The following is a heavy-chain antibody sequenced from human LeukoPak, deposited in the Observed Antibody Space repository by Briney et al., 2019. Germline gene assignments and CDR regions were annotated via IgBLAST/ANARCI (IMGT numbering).Heavy chain of an antibody. CDR2: ISGSGGST. V-gene: IGHV3-23*01. D-gene: IGHD3-9*01. J-gene: IGHJ3*02. CDR1: GFTFGSYA. CDR3: AKAGSYDILTGYYHDAFDI. Sequence: GGSLRLSCAASGFTFGSYAMSWVRQAPGKGLEWVSAISGSGGSTYYAASVKGRFTISRDNSKNTLYLQMNSLRAEDTAVYYCAKAGSYDILTGYYHDAFDIWGQGTMVTVSS.